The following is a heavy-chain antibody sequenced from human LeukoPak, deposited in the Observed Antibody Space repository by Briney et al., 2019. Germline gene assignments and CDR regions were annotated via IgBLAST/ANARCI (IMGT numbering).Heavy chain of an antibody. Sequence: PGGSLRLSCAASGFTFNNYWMTWVRLAPGKGLEWVANINQDGSENYYVDFVKGRFTISRDNAKNSLYLQMNSLRAEDTAVYYCASQGIAVISSHYYNYMDVWGKGTTVTISS. CDR3: ASQGIAVISSHYYNYMDV. J-gene: IGHJ6*03. CDR2: INQDGSEN. V-gene: IGHV3-7*01. D-gene: IGHD6-19*01. CDR1: GFTFNNYW.